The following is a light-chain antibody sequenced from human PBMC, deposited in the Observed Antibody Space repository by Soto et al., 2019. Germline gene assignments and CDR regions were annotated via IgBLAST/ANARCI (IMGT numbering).Light chain of an antibody. CDR1: QSIGTY. V-gene: IGKV1-39*01. J-gene: IGKJ2*01. CDR2: AAS. Sequence: DIQMTQSPSSLSASVGDRVTITCRASQSIGTYLNWYLQKPGKAPQLLIHAASSLQTGVPSRFSGSGSGTEFTLTISGLQPDDFATYYCQQYNSSPYTFGQGTKLEIK. CDR3: QQYNSSPYT.